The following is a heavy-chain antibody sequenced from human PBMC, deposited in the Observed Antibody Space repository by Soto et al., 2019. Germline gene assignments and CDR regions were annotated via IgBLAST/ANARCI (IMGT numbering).Heavy chain of an antibody. CDR1: GYTFTNYA. Sequence: QVQLVQSGAEVKKPGASVKVSCKASGYTFTNYAMHWVRQAPGQRLEWMGWINAGNGNTKYSQKFQGRVTSTRDTSASTAYMQLSSLRSEDTTVYYCARSPLSLFYYGSGPNWFDPWGQGTLVTVSS. J-gene: IGHJ5*02. CDR2: INAGNGNT. V-gene: IGHV1-3*01. CDR3: ARSPLSLFYYGSGPNWFDP. D-gene: IGHD3-10*01.